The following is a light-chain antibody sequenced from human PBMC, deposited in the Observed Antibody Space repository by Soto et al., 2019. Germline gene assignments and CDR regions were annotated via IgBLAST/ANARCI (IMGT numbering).Light chain of an antibody. CDR1: QSVSRW. J-gene: IGKJ5*01. Sequence: DIQMTQSPSTLSASVGDRATITCRASQSVSRWLAWYQQKPGQAPQALIYDASSLNSGVPYRFSGNGSGTEYTPTISSLQPDDFATYYCQQYNTYSTFGQGTRLEIK. CDR2: DAS. CDR3: QQYNTYST. V-gene: IGKV1-5*01.